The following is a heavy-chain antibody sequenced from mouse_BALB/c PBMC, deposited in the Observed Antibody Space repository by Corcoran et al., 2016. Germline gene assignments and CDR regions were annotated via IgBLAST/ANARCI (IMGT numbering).Heavy chain of an antibody. CDR1: GYTFTSYV. Sequence: EVQLQQSGPELVKPGASVKMSCKDSGYTFTSYVMHWVKQKPGQGLEWIGYINPYNDGTKYNEKFKGKATLTSDKSSSTAYMELSSLTSEDSAVYYCARGEYDMYDVPYYAMDYWGQGTSVTVSS. D-gene: IGHD2-14*01. J-gene: IGHJ4*01. CDR3: ARGEYDMYDVPYYAMDY. CDR2: INPYNDGT. V-gene: IGHV1S136*01.